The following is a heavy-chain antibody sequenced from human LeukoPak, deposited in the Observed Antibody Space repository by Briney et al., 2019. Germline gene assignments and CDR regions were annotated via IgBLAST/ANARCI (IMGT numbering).Heavy chain of an antibody. Sequence: PGGSLRLSCAASGFTFSDPWMGWVRQAPGKGLEWVGRIKSTADGGATDYAAAVQGRFTISRDDSKDNWYLQMNSLKTEDTAVYYCTTYGGYEGLSDHWGQGTLVTVSS. V-gene: IGHV3-15*01. CDR3: TTYGGYEGLSDH. CDR2: IKSTADGGAT. J-gene: IGHJ5*02. D-gene: IGHD5-12*01. CDR1: GFTFSDPW.